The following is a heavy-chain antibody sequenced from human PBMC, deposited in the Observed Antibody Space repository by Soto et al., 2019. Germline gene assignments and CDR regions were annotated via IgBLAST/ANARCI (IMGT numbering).Heavy chain of an antibody. Sequence: SETLSLTCTVSGGSISSYYWSWIRQPPGKGLEWIGYIYYSGSTNYNPSLKSRVTISGDTSKNQFSLKLSSVTAADTAVYYCARDRGSSEGGSWFDPWGQGTLVTVS. CDR1: GGSISSYY. V-gene: IGHV4-59*01. D-gene: IGHD6-6*01. CDR2: IYYSGST. CDR3: ARDRGSSEGGSWFDP. J-gene: IGHJ5*02.